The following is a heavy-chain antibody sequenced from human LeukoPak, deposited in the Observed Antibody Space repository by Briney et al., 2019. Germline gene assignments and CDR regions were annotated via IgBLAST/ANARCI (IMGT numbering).Heavy chain of an antibody. Sequence: GGSLRLSCAASGFTFSSYWMSWVRQAPGKGLAWVASIKQDGTEKYYVDSLKGRFTISRDNARNSLYLQMHSLRVDDTAVYYCARALYDYGDYVSGYWGQGTLVTVSS. J-gene: IGHJ4*02. CDR1: GFTFSSYW. CDR3: ARALYDYGDYVSGY. CDR2: IKQDGTEK. V-gene: IGHV3-7*01. D-gene: IGHD4-17*01.